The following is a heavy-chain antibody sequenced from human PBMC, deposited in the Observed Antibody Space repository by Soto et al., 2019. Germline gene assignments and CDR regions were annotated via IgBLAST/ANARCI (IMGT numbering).Heavy chain of an antibody. D-gene: IGHD3-10*01. CDR2: IYYSGST. CDR3: ARDALKYYYGSGSHFDP. V-gene: IGHV4-30-4*01. J-gene: IGHJ5*02. Sequence: KTSETLSLTCTVSGGSISSGDYYWSWIRQPPGKGLEWIGYIYYSGSTYYNPSLKSRVTISVDTSKNQFSLKLSSVTAADTAVYYCARDALKYYYGSGSHFDPWGQGTLVTVSS. CDR1: GGSISSGDYY.